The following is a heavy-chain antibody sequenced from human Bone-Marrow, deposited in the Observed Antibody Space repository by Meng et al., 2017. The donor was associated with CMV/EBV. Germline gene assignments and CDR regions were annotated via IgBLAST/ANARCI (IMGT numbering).Heavy chain of an antibody. CDR1: GYTFTGYY. CDR2: INPNSGGT. D-gene: IGHD3-10*01. V-gene: IGHV1-2*02. Sequence: ASVKVSFKASGYTFTGYYIHWVRQAPGQGLEWMGSINPNSGGTNYAQKFQGRVTMTRDTSISTAYMELSRLRYDDTAMYYCGRAVSMIRGVIWYGMDVWGQGTTVTVSS. J-gene: IGHJ6*02. CDR3: GRAVSMIRGVIWYGMDV.